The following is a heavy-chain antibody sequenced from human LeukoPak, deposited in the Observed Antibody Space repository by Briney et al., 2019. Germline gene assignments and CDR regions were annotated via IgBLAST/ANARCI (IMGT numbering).Heavy chain of an antibody. D-gene: IGHD6-13*01. CDR3: ARESPVAAAGIDY. J-gene: IGHJ4*02. Sequence: SETLSLTCAVYGGSFSGYYWSWIRQPAGKGLEWIGRIYTSGSTNYNPSLKSRVTMSVDTSKNQFSLKLSSVTAADTAVYYCARESPVAAAGIDYWGQGTLVTVSS. CDR2: IYTSGST. V-gene: IGHV4-4*07. CDR1: GGSFSGYY.